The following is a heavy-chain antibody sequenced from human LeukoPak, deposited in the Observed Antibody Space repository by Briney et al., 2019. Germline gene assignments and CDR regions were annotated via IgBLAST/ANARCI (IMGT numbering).Heavy chain of an antibody. CDR3: ARDQGYGSPYYFDY. CDR1: GGSISSYY. J-gene: IGHJ4*02. CDR2: IYTSGST. V-gene: IGHV4-4*07. Sequence: SETLSLTCTVSGGSISSYYWSWIRQPAGKGLEWIGRIYTSGSTNYNPSLKSRVTMSVDTSKNQFSLKLSSVTAADTAVYYCARDQGYGSPYYFDYWGQGTLVTVSS. D-gene: IGHD3-10*01.